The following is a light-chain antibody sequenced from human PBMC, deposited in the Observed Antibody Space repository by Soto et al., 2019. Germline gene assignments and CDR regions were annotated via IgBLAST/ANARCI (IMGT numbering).Light chain of an antibody. Sequence: EIVLTQSPATLSLSPGERATLSCRASQSVGTFFAWYQQKPGQAPRLLIYDASNRATGIPARFSGSGSGTDSTLTISSLEPEDFAVYYCQQCNNWPQWTFGQGTKVDIK. CDR3: QQCNNWPQWT. CDR2: DAS. V-gene: IGKV3-11*01. J-gene: IGKJ1*01. CDR1: QSVGTF.